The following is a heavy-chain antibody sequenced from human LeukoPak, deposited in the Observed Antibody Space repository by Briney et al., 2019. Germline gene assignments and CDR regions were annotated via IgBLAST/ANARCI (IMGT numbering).Heavy chain of an antibody. V-gene: IGHV4-31*03. CDR1: GGYISSGGYY. CDR2: IYYSGST. CDR3: ASWYDTLDGRFDP. Sequence: PSQTLSLTCTVSGGYISSGGYYWSWIRQHPGKGLEWIGYIYYSGSTYYNPSLKSRVTISVDTSKNQFSLKLSSVTAADTAVYYCASWYDTLDGRFDPWGQGTLVTVSS. J-gene: IGHJ5*02. D-gene: IGHD3-9*01.